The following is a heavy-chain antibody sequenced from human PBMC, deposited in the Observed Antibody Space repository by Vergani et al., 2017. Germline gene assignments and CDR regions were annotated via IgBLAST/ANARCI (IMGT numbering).Heavy chain of an antibody. CDR2: ISYDGSNK. Sequence: QVQLVESGGGVVQPGRSLRLSCAASGFTFSSYGMHWVRQAPGKGLEWVAVISYDGSNKYYADSVKGRFTISRDKSKNTLYLQMNSLRAEDTAVYYCAMSYCGGDCGNDYFDYWGQGTLVTVSS. J-gene: IGHJ4*02. CDR3: AMSYCGGDCGNDYFDY. V-gene: IGHV3-30*03. D-gene: IGHD2-21*02. CDR1: GFTFSSYG.